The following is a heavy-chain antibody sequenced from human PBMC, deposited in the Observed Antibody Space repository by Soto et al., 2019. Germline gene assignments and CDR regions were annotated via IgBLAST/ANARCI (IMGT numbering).Heavy chain of an antibody. D-gene: IGHD5-12*01. J-gene: IGHJ4*02. CDR2: ISGSGGST. V-gene: IGHV3-23*01. Sequence: EVQLLESGGGLVQPGGSLRLSCAASGFTFSSYAMSWVRQAPGKGLEWVSAISGSGGSTYYADSVKGRFTISRDNSKNPLYLQMNSLRAEDTAVYYCAKVYSGYVVYFDYWGQGTLVTVSS. CDR1: GFTFSSYA. CDR3: AKVYSGYVVYFDY.